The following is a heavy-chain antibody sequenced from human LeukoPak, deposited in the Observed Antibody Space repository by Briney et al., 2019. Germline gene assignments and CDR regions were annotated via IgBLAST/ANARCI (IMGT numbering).Heavy chain of an antibody. J-gene: IGHJ4*02. V-gene: IGHV4-34*01. CDR2: INHSGST. Sequence: SETLSLTCAVYGGSFSGYYWSWIRQPPGKGLEWIGEINHSGSTNYNPSLKSRVTISVDTSKNQFSLKLSSVTAADTAVYYCATAWGYYDSSGHFDCWGQGTLVTVSS. D-gene: IGHD3-22*01. CDR1: GGSFSGYY. CDR3: ATAWGYYDSSGHFDC.